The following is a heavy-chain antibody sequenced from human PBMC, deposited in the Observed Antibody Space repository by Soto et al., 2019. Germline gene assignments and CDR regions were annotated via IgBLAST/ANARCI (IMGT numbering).Heavy chain of an antibody. Sequence: EVQLVESGGGLVQPGGSQRLSCAASGFTFSSYWMHWVRQAPGKGLVWVSRINPDGSSTTYADSVKGRFIISRDNAKNTWYLQMNSLRAEDTAVYYCARGRGYCSGNSCYIDYWGQGTLVTVSS. D-gene: IGHD2-15*01. J-gene: IGHJ4*02. CDR1: GFTFSSYW. V-gene: IGHV3-74*01. CDR2: INPDGSST. CDR3: ARGRGYCSGNSCYIDY.